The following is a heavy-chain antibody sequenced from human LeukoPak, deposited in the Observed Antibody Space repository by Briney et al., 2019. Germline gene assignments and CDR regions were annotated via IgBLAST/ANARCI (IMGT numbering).Heavy chain of an antibody. J-gene: IGHJ4*02. CDR2: IHTTTGNP. CDR1: GYTFTAYN. V-gene: IGHV7-4-1*02. D-gene: IGHD1-26*01. CDR3: ARELVGATTSGDY. Sequence: ASVKASCKASGYTFTAYNMNWVRQAPGQGLEWMGWIHTTTGNPTYVQGFTGRFVFSLDTSASTTYLQINSLKAEDTAVYYCARELVGATTSGDYWGQGTLVTVSS.